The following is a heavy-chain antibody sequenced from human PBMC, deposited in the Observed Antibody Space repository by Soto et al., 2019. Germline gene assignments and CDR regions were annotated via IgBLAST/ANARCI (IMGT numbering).Heavy chain of an antibody. D-gene: IGHD1-1*01. CDR3: AIDSSGQSWKWFGP. CDR1: GYTFTDHY. Sequence: SVKVSCKASGYTFTDHYINWVRQAPGHAPEYMGWIHPNSGETKYVERFQGRVTMTRDTSISTAYLELRRLTSDDTAVYYCAIDSSGQSWKWFGPSGQGSRVTVSS. CDR2: IHPNSGET. J-gene: IGHJ5*02. V-gene: IGHV1-2*02.